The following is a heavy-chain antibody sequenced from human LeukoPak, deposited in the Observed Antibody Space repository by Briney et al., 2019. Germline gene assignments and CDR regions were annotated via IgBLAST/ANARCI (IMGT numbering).Heavy chain of an antibody. CDR3: ARGGDYLYYYYMDV. J-gene: IGHJ6*03. CDR1: GYSISSGYY. D-gene: IGHD4-17*01. CDR2: IYHSGST. Sequence: SETPSLTCAVSGYSISSGYYWGWIRQPPGKGLEWIGSIYHSGSTYYNPSPKSRVTISVDTSKDQFSLKLSSVTAADTAVYYCARGGDYLYYYYMDVWGKGTTVTVSS. V-gene: IGHV4-38-2*01.